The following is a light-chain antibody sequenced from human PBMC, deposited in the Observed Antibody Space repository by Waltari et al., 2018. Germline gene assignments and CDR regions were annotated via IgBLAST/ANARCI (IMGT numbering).Light chain of an antibody. V-gene: IGLV2-18*02. J-gene: IGLJ2*01. Sequence: QSALTQPPSVSGSPGQSVTIPCTGTNSDVGFYSRAAWYQPPPGTVPKLVIYEVTNRPSGVPDRLSGSKSGNTASLTISGLQAEDEADYYCASYTPSSALVFGGGTKVTVL. CDR2: EVT. CDR3: ASYTPSSALV. CDR1: NSDVGFYSR.